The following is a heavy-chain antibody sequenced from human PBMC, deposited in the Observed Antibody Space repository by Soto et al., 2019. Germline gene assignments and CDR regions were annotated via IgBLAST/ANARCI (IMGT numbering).Heavy chain of an antibody. CDR1: GYTFTSYG. V-gene: IGHV1-18*01. Sequence: ASVKVSCKASGYTFTSYGISWVRQAPGQGLEWMGWISAYNGNTNYAQKLQGRVTMTTDTSTSTAYMELRSLRSDDTAVYYCARWYYGDYVNAFDIWGQGTMVTVSS. J-gene: IGHJ3*02. CDR3: ARWYYGDYVNAFDI. D-gene: IGHD4-17*01. CDR2: ISAYNGNT.